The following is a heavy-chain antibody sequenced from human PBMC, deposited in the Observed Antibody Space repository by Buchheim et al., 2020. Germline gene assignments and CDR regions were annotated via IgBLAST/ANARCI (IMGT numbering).Heavy chain of an antibody. V-gene: IGHV3-33*01. J-gene: IGHJ6*02. CDR1: GFTFSSYG. CDR2: IWYDGSNK. D-gene: IGHD3-3*01. CDR3: ARSDYDFWSGYSYYYYGMDV. Sequence: QVQLVESGGGVVQPGRSLRLSCAASGFTFSSYGMHWVRQAPGKGLEWVAVIWYDGSNKYYADSVKGRFTISRDNSKNTLYLQMNSLRAEDTAVYYCARSDYDFWSGYSYYYYGMDVWGQGTT.